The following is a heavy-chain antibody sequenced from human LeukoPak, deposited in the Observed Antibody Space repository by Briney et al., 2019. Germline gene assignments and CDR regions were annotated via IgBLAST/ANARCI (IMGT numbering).Heavy chain of an antibody. CDR1: GFTFSSYA. V-gene: IGHV3-23*01. CDR2: ISGSGGST. CDR3: AKYRVTMVRGEKYGMDV. J-gene: IGHJ6*04. D-gene: IGHD3-10*01. Sequence: GGSLRLSCAASGFTFSSYAMSWVRQAPGKGLEWVSAISGSGGSTYYADSVKGRFTISRDNSKNTLYLQMNSLRAEDTAVYYCAKYRVTMVRGEKYGMDVWGKGTTVTVSS.